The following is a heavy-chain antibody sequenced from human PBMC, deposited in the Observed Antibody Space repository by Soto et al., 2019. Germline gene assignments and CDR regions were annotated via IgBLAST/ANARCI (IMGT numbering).Heavy chain of an antibody. D-gene: IGHD3-22*01. J-gene: IGHJ4*02. V-gene: IGHV1-18*04. CDR1: GYTFTSYY. CDR2: ISAYNGNT. Sequence: GASVKLSCKASGYTFTSYYMHWVRQAPGQGLEWMGWISAYNGNTNYAQKLQGRVTMTTDTSTSTAYMELRSLRSDDTAVYYCARDRYYYDSSGYYYFVFSDYWGQGTLVTVSS. CDR3: ARDRYYYDSSGYYYFVFSDY.